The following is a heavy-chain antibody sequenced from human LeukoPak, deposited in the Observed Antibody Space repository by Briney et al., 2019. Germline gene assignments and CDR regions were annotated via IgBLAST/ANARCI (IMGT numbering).Heavy chain of an antibody. V-gene: IGHV3-48*03. CDR2: ISGSGSTI. D-gene: IGHD6-19*01. J-gene: IGHJ5*02. CDR3: ARDSGGWYRWFDP. CDR1: GFTFSSYE. Sequence: PGGSLRLSCAASGFTFSSYEMNWVRQAPGKXXXXXSYISGSGSTIYYADSVKGRFTISRDNSKNSLYLQMNSLRAEDTAVYYCARDSGGWYRWFDPWGQGTLVTVSS.